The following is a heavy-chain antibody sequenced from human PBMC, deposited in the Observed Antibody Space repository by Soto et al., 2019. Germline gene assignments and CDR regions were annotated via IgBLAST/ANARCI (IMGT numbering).Heavy chain of an antibody. Sequence: SETLSLTCTVSGGSISSYYWSWIRQPPGKGLEWIGEINHSGSTNYNPSLKSRVTISVDTSKNQFSLKLSSVTAADTAVYYCARVVYYFDYWGQGNLVTVSS. CDR1: GGSISSYY. CDR3: ARVVYYFDY. J-gene: IGHJ4*02. D-gene: IGHD2-15*01. CDR2: INHSGST. V-gene: IGHV4-34*01.